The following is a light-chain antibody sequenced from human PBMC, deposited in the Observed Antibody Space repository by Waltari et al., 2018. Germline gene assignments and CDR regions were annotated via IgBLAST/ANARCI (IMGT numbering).Light chain of an antibody. V-gene: IGKV1-16*02. CDR1: QDISNS. CDR2: AAS. CDR3: QQYNSYPRT. Sequence: DIQMTQSPSSLSASVGDRVTITCRASQDISNSLAWFQQKPGKAPQSLIYAASSLQSGVPSKFSGSGSGTDFTLTISSLQPEDFATYYCQQYNSYPRTFGGGTKVEIK. J-gene: IGKJ4*01.